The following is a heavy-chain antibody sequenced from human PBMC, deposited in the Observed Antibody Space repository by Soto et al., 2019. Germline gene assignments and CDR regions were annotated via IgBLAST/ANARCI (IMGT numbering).Heavy chain of an antibody. D-gene: IGHD2-21*02. CDR3: ARATLVTALGY. J-gene: IGHJ4*02. CDR2: ISSNGGST. CDR1: GFTFSSYA. Sequence: PGGSLRLSCAASGFTFSSYAMHWVRQAPGKGLEYVSAISSNGGSTYYANSVKGRFTISRDNSKNTLYLQMGSLRAEDMAVYYCARATLVTALGYWGQGTLVTVSS. V-gene: IGHV3-64*01.